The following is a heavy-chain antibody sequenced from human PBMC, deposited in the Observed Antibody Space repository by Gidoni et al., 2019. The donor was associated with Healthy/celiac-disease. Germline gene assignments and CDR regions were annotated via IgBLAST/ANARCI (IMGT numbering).Heavy chain of an antibody. J-gene: IGHJ6*02. V-gene: IGHV3-21*01. D-gene: IGHD1-1*01. CDR1: GFPFSSYS. Sequence: EVQLVESGGGLVKPGGSLRLSCAASGFPFSSYSMNWVRQAPGKGLEWVSSISSSSSYIYYADSVKGRFTIPRDNAKNSLYLQMNSLRAEDTAVYYCARDGTVRTGHYGMDVWGQGTTVTVSS. CDR2: ISSSSSYI. CDR3: ARDGTVRTGHYGMDV.